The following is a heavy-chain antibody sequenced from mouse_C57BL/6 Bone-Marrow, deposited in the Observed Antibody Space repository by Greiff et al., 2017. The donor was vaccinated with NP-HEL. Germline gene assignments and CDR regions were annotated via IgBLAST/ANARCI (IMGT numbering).Heavy chain of an antibody. CDR1: GYTFTDYY. CDR3: ASIVAVDY. Sequence: VQLQQSGPVLVKPGASVKMSCKASGYTFTDYYMNWVKQSHGKSLEWIGVINPYNGGTSYNQKFKGKATLTVDKSSSTAFMELNSLTSEDSAVYYCASIVAVDYWGQGTTLTVSS. V-gene: IGHV1-19*01. CDR2: INPYNGGT. J-gene: IGHJ2*01. D-gene: IGHD1-1*01.